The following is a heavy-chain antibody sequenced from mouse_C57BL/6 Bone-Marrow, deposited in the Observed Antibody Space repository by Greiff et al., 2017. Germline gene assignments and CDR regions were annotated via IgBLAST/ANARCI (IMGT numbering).Heavy chain of an antibody. Sequence: VQLQQSGAELARPGASVKLSCKASGYTFTSYGISWVKQRTGQGLEWIGEIYPRSGNTYYNEKFKGKATLTADKSSSTAYMELRSLTSEDSAVYFCAREDDYYGSSYAMDYWGQGTSVTVSS. CDR1: GYTFTSYG. D-gene: IGHD1-1*01. J-gene: IGHJ4*01. CDR2: IYPRSGNT. V-gene: IGHV1-81*01. CDR3: AREDDYYGSSYAMDY.